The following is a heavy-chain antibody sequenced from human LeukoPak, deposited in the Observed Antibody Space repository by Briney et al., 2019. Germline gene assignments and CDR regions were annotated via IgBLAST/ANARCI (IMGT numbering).Heavy chain of an antibody. CDR2: IYHSGST. J-gene: IGHJ4*02. CDR3: ARVEYCSSTSCFMEIDY. CDR1: GGSISSGGYY. Sequence: PSETLSLTCTVSGGSISSGGYYWGWIRQPPGKGLEWIGSIYHSGSTYYNPSLKSRVTISVDTSKNQFSLKLSSVTAADTAVYYCARVEYCSSTSCFMEIDYWGQGTLVTVSS. V-gene: IGHV4-39*07. D-gene: IGHD2-2*01.